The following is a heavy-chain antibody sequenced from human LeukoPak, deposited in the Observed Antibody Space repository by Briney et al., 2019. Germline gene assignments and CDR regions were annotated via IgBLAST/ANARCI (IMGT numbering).Heavy chain of an antibody. CDR3: ARSGLGYYDTSGYYPTFDY. D-gene: IGHD3-22*01. J-gene: IGHJ4*02. Sequence: PGGSLRLSCAASGFTFSSYGMHWVRQAPGKGLEWVTFIRYDGSNKYYPDSVKGRFTISRDNSKNTLYLQMNSLRTEDTAVYYCARSGLGYYDTSGYYPTFDYWGQGTLVTVSS. CDR2: IRYDGSNK. CDR1: GFTFSSYG. V-gene: IGHV3-30*02.